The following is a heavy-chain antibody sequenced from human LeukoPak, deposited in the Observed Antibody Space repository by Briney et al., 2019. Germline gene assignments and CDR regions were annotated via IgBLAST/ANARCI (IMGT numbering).Heavy chain of an antibody. Sequence: GGSLRLSCAASGFTFSSYSINWVRQAPGKGLEWVSAISGSGGSTYYADSVKGRFTISRDNSKNTLYLQMNSLRAEDTAVYYCAKDRQTYYYDSSEEGDYFDYWGQGTLVTVSS. V-gene: IGHV3-23*01. CDR2: ISGSGGST. CDR3: AKDRQTYYYDSSEEGDYFDY. D-gene: IGHD3-22*01. CDR1: GFTFSSYS. J-gene: IGHJ4*02.